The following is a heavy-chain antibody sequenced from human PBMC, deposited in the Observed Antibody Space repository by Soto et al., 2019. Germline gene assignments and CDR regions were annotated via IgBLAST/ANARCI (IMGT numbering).Heavy chain of an antibody. Sequence: GGSLRLSCAASGFTFSSYSMNWVRQAPGKGLEWVSYISSSRSNIYYADSVKGRFTIPSDNAKNSLYLQMNSLRAEDTAVYYCARDLLGYYGSGSYFPVTYYYGMDVWGQGTKVTVSS. J-gene: IGHJ6*02. CDR1: GFTFSSYS. D-gene: IGHD3-10*01. CDR2: ISSSRSNI. V-gene: IGHV3-48*04. CDR3: ARDLLGYYGSGSYFPVTYYYGMDV.